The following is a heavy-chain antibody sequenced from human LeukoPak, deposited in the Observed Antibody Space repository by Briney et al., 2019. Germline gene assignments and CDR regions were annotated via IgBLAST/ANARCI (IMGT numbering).Heavy chain of an antibody. CDR2: IYYTGST. D-gene: IGHD5-18*01. Sequence: SETLSLTCIVSGRSISSFYWSWIRQPPGQGLEWLGYIYYTGSTNYNPSLKSRVTISVDTSKNRFSLKLSSVTAAGTAVYYCAITRGYSYGYLDYWGQGTLVTVSS. V-gene: IGHV4-59*08. CDR1: GRSISSFY. J-gene: IGHJ4*02. CDR3: AITRGYSYGYLDY.